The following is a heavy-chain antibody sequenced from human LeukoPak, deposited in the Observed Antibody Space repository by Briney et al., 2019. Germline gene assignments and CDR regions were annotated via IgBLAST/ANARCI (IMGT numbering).Heavy chain of an antibody. CDR1: GFTFSSYW. Sequence: GGSLRLSCAVSGFTFSSYWMNWARQAPGKGLEWVASIKQDGSEKSYVDSVKGRFTISRDNAKNSLYLQMTSLRAEDTAVYYCARDGTAPGLYFDLWGQGTLVTVSS. CDR2: IKQDGSEK. J-gene: IGHJ4*01. D-gene: IGHD6-13*01. V-gene: IGHV3-7*01. CDR3: ARDGTAPGLYFDL.